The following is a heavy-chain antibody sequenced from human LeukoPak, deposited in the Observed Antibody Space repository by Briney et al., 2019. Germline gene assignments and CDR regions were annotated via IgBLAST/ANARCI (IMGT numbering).Heavy chain of an antibody. V-gene: IGHV3-30-3*01. CDR1: GFTFSSYA. Sequence: GGPLRLSCAASGFTFSSYAMHWVRQAAGNGLEWVAVISYDGSNKYYADSVKGRFTISRDNSKNTLYLQMSSLRAEDTAVYYCARDRGVSIAAFYWDYWGQGTLVTVSS. CDR2: ISYDGSNK. D-gene: IGHD6-6*01. CDR3: ARDRGVSIAAFYWDY. J-gene: IGHJ4*02.